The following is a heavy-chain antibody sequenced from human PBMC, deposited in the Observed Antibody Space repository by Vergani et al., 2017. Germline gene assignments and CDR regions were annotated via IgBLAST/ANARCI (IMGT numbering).Heavy chain of an antibody. J-gene: IGHJ4*02. Sequence: QVQLQESGPGLVKPSETLSLTCTVSGGSISSYYWSWIRQPPGKGLEWIGYIYYSGSTNYNPSLKSRVTISVDTSKNQFSLKLSSVTAADTAVYYCARAYYVILTGYDYWGQGTLVTVSS. CDR1: GGSISSYY. CDR3: ARAYYVILTGYDY. CDR2: IYYSGST. D-gene: IGHD3-9*01. V-gene: IGHV4-59*01.